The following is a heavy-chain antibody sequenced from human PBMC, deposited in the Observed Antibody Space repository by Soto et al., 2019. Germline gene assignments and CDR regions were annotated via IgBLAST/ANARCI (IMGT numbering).Heavy chain of an antibody. D-gene: IGHD3-10*01. CDR2: IIPLFGTA. V-gene: IGHV1-69*01. CDR1: GVTFSSET. Sequence: QVQLVQSGADVQKPGSSVKVSCQASGVTFSSETLGWVRQAPGQGLAWVGGIIPLFGTASYAQKYQGRVTITADESTSTVYMELSSLRSDDTAVYYCARETAHRGASGRPLLPENFDSWGQGTLVTVSS. CDR3: ARETAHRGASGRPLLPENFDS. J-gene: IGHJ4*02.